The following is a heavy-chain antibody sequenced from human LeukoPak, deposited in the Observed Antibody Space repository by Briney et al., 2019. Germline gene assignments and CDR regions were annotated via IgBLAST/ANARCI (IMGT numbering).Heavy chain of an antibody. Sequence: PSETLCLTRAVYVGSLCGYYWSCIPHPPGKGLEWRGEINHGGSTNYNPSLKSRVTISVDTSKNQFSLKLRFVTAADAAVYYCARGRIAAASFNYWGQGTLVTVSS. V-gene: IGHV4-34*01. D-gene: IGHD6-13*01. J-gene: IGHJ4*02. CDR1: VGSLCGYY. CDR2: INHGGST. CDR3: ARGRIAAASFNY.